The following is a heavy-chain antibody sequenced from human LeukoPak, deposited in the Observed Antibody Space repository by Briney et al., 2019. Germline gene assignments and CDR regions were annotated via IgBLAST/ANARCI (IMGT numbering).Heavy chain of an antibody. CDR2: FGTAGDT. CDR1: GFTLSSYD. D-gene: IGHD6-19*01. J-gene: IGHJ6*02. V-gene: IGHV3-13*01. CDR3: ARENVLTVAARDYYHGMDV. Sequence: GGSLRLSCAASGFTLSSYDMHWVRQGTGKGLEWVATFGTAGDTYYAGSVKGRFTVSRENAENSFYLQMNSLRGGDTAVYYCARENVLTVAARDYYHGMDVWGQGTTVTVSS.